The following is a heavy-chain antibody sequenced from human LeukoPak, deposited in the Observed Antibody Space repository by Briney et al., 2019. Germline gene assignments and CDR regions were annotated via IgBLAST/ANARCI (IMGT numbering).Heavy chain of an antibody. J-gene: IGHJ4*02. D-gene: IGHD4-17*01. Sequence: SETLSLTCAVYGVSFSGYYWSWIRQPPGKGLEWIGEINHSGSTNYNPSLKSRVTISVDTSKNQFSLKLSSVPAADTAVYYCARGHYGDDFDYWGQGTLVTVSS. V-gene: IGHV4-34*01. CDR3: ARGHYGDDFDY. CDR2: INHSGST. CDR1: GVSFSGYY.